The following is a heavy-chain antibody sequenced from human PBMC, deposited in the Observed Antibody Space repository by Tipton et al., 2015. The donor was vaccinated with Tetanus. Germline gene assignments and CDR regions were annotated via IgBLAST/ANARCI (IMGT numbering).Heavy chain of an antibody. CDR1: GFSFSNFG. CDR2: IRYSRTSI. CDR3: ARRGEARGNWVAS. D-gene: IGHD2-21*01. V-gene: IGHV3-48*02. Sequence: GSLRLSCAGSGFSFSNFGMNWVRQAPGKGLEWVSYIRYSRTSIYYADSVKGRFAVSRDNAKNSLFLQMKTLRDDDTAIYYCARRGEARGNWVASWGQGTLVTVSS. J-gene: IGHJ5*01.